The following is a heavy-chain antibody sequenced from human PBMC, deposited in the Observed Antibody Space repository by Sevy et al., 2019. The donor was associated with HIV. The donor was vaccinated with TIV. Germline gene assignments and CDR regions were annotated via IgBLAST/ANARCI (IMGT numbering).Heavy chain of an antibody. Sequence: GGSLRLSCAASGFTVSSKYMSWVRQAPGKGLEWVSTIYSGGTTYYADSVKGRFTISRDNSQNTLWLQMNSLRAEDTAVYYCAGAPRYYYDGMDVWGQGTTVTVSS. V-gene: IGHV3-53*01. CDR2: IYSGGTT. CDR1: GFTVSSKY. D-gene: IGHD1-20*01. CDR3: AGAPRYYYDGMDV. J-gene: IGHJ6*02.